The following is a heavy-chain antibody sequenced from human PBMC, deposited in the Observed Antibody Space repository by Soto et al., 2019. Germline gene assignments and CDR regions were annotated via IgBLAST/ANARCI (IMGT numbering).Heavy chain of an antibody. J-gene: IGHJ6*02. CDR3: AIPLLLRFSDYYDMDV. CDR2: IIPIFGTA. D-gene: IGHD3-3*01. V-gene: IGHV1-69*13. Sequence: GASVKVSCKASGGTFSSYAISWVRQAPGQGLEWMGGIIPIFGTANYAQKFQGRVTITADESTSTAYMELSSLRSEDTAVYYCAIPLLLRFSDYYDMDVWGQGTTVTVSS. CDR1: GGTFSSYA.